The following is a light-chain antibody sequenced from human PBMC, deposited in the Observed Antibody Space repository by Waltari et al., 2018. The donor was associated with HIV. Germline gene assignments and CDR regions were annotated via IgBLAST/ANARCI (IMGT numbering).Light chain of an antibody. CDR2: RNN. J-gene: IGLJ3*02. V-gene: IGLV1-47*01. CDR3: ATWDDSLSGWV. CDR1: RSNIGSKY. Sequence: QSVLTQPPSASGTPGQRVTISCSGGRSNIGSKYVYWYQQLPGTAPKRLTYRNNPRPAGVPDRFSGSKSGTSASLAISGLRSEDEAEYFCATWDDSLSGWVFGGGTNLTVL.